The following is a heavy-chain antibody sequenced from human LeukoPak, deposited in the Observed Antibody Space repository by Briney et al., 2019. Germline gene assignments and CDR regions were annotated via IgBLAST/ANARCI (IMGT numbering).Heavy chain of an antibody. J-gene: IGHJ4*02. Sequence: SETLSLTCDVSGDFFRNYWWGWVRQPAGKGLEWIGRIYATGSTQFNPSLKSRLTLSMDTSTNQLSLKLTSVTAADTAVYFCGRQGYTASYYFLDFWSQGTLDTVSS. CDR1: GDFFRNYW. V-gene: IGHV4-4*07. CDR2: IYATGST. CDR3: GRQGYTASYYFLDF. D-gene: IGHD1-26*01.